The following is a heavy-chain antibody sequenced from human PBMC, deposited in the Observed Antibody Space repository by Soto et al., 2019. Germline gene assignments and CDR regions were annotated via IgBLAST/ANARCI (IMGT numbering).Heavy chain of an antibody. CDR3: ARDRYSSGWYDLDY. Sequence: QVHLVESGGGVVQPGRSLRLSCAASGFTLSSYGMHWVRQAPGKRLEWVAVIWYDGSNKYYADSVKGRFTISRDNSKNTLYLQMNSLRVEDTAVYYCARDRYSSGWYDLDYWGQGTLVTVSS. CDR1: GFTLSSYG. D-gene: IGHD6-19*01. CDR2: IWYDGSNK. V-gene: IGHV3-33*01. J-gene: IGHJ4*02.